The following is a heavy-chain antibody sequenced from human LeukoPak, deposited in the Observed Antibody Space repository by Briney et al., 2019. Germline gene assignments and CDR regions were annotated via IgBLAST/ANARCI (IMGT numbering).Heavy chain of an antibody. V-gene: IGHV3-74*01. CDR3: ARDSQQPT. CDR2: MNSDGSST. Sequence: GGSLRLSCAASGFTFSSYWMHWVRQAPGKGLVWVSRMNSDGSSTNNADSVKGRFTISRDNAKNTLYLQMNSLRAEDTAVYYCARDSQQPTWGQGTLVTVSS. D-gene: IGHD6-13*01. J-gene: IGHJ5*02. CDR1: GFTFSSYW.